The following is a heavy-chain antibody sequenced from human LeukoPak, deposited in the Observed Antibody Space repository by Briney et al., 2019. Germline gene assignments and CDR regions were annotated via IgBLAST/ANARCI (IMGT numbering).Heavy chain of an antibody. D-gene: IGHD4-17*01. CDR1: GYTFTGNY. Sequence: ASVKVSCKASGYTFTGNYMHWVRQAPGQGLEWMGWINPNSGGTNYAQKFQGRVTMTREKAISTAYMEVGRLSSDGTALYYCAREMGTTVTTRFDYWGQGTLVTVSS. V-gene: IGHV1-2*02. CDR2: INPNSGGT. J-gene: IGHJ4*02. CDR3: AREMGTTVTTRFDY.